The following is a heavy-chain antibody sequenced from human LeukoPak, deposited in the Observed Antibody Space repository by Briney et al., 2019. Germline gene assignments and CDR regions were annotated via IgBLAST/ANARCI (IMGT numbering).Heavy chain of an antibody. CDR1: GGSITNYY. D-gene: IGHD4-17*01. CDR3: ARVVNDYAIRYFDL. Sequence: PSETLSLTCTVSGGSITNYYWSWIRQPPGKGLEWIGFSYYNGNTNYNPSLKSRVTISVDMSKNQFSLSLRSVTAADTAVYYCARVVNDYAIRYFDLWGRGTLVPVSS. CDR2: SYYNGNT. V-gene: IGHV4-59*01. J-gene: IGHJ2*01.